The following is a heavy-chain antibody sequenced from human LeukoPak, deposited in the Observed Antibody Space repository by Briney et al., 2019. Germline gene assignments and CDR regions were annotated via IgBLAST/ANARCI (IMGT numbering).Heavy chain of an antibody. J-gene: IGHJ5*02. CDR3: ARDRSGGVVVAATRWFDP. CDR2: IYTSGST. Sequence: SETLSLTCTVSGGSFNTYYWSWIRQPAGKGLEWIGRIYTSGSTNYNPSLKSRVTMSVDTSKNQFSLKLSSVTAADTAVYYCARDRSGGVVVAATRWFDPWGQGTLVTVSS. CDR1: GGSFNTYY. V-gene: IGHV4-4*07. D-gene: IGHD2-15*01.